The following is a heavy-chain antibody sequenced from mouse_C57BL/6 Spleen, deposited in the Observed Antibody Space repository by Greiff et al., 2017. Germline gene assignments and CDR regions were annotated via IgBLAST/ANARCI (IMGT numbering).Heavy chain of an antibody. CDR3: ARTGYDYYFDY. Sequence: QVQLQQSGPELVKPGASVKISCKASGYSFTSYYIHWVKQRPGQGLEWIGWIYPGSGNTKYNEKFKGKATLTADTSSSTAYMQLSSLTSVDSAVYYGARTGYDYYFDYWGQGTTLTVSS. J-gene: IGHJ2*01. CDR1: GYSFTSYY. V-gene: IGHV1-66*01. CDR2: IYPGSGNT. D-gene: IGHD2-4*01.